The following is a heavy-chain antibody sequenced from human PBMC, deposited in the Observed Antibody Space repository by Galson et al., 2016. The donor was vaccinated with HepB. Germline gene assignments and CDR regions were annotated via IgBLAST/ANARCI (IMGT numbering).Heavy chain of an antibody. CDR3: ATQVLFGPYNDVTFGGTTRPCGP. V-gene: IGHV1-24*01. D-gene: IGHD3-16*01. CDR1: GYTLTELP. CDR2: FDPEDAER. J-gene: IGHJ5*02. Sequence: SVKVSCKVSGYTLTELPMNWVRQTPGKGLEWMGHFDPEDAERIYAPKFQGRLTMTEDTSTETAYMEWSSLTSDDTAIYYCATQVLFGPYNDVTFGGTTRPCGPGGQGTLVTVSS.